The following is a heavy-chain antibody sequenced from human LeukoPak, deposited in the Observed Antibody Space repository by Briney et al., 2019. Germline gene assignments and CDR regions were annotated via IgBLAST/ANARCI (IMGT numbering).Heavy chain of an antibody. Sequence: GGSLRLSCAVSGFTFSSYAMSWVRQAPGKGLEWVSAISGSGDSTYYADSVKGRFTISRDNSTNTLYLQMNSLRVEDTAVFYCAKDDSSGYFSNGAAFDIWGQGTMVTVSS. CDR2: ISGSGDST. CDR1: GFTFSSYA. V-gene: IGHV3-23*01. CDR3: AKDDSSGYFSNGAAFDI. J-gene: IGHJ3*02. D-gene: IGHD3-22*01.